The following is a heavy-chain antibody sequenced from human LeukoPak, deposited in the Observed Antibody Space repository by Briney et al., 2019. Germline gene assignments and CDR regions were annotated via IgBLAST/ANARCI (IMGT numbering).Heavy chain of an antibody. J-gene: IGHJ4*01. Sequence: PSETLSLTCAVSGGSITSDNWWSWVRQSPGKGLEWIGEIYHSGGTSYNPSLKGRVTISVDKSNNHFSLRLASVTAADTAVYYCARTFGYSGSWYFFDYWGQGTLVTVSS. CDR2: IYHSGGT. D-gene: IGHD6-13*01. CDR1: GGSITSDNW. V-gene: IGHV4-4*02. CDR3: ARTFGYSGSWYFFDY.